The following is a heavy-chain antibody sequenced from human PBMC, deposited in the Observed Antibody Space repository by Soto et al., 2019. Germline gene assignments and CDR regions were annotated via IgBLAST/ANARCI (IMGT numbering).Heavy chain of an antibody. V-gene: IGHV4-38-2*02. CDR2: IYHSGST. CDR1: GYSISSGYY. CDR3: ARDRGSSWHIDY. J-gene: IGHJ4*02. D-gene: IGHD6-13*01. Sequence: LTCAVSGYSISSGYYWGWIRQPPGKGLEWIGSIYHSGSTYYNPSLKSRVTISVDTSKNQFSLKLSSVTAADTAVYYCARDRGSSWHIDYWGQGTLVTVSS.